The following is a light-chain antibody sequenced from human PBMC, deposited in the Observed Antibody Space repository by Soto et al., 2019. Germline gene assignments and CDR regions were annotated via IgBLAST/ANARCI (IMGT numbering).Light chain of an antibody. Sequence: EIVLTQSPATLSVSPGERATLSCRASQSVRSERLAWYQQKPGQAPRLLIYDTSTRATGIPDRFSGSGSGTEFTLTISSLQSEDFAVYYCQQYNKWPPFTFGQGTRLEI. V-gene: IGKV3-15*01. CDR3: QQYNKWPPFT. J-gene: IGKJ5*01. CDR1: QSVRSER. CDR2: DTS.